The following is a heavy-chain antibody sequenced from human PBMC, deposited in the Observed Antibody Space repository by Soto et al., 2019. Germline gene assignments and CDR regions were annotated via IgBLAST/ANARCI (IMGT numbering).Heavy chain of an antibody. CDR3: ARAWNTYYAMDV. CDR2: MYYSGSS. Sequence: QVQLQESGPGLVKPSETLSLTCTVSGGSISSFYWSWIRQPPGKGLEWIGYMYYSGSSNFNPSLKSRVTISVDTSKNQFSLKVSPVTAADTAVYYCARAWNTYYAMDVWGQGTTVTVSS. CDR1: GGSISSFY. J-gene: IGHJ6*02. D-gene: IGHD1-1*01. V-gene: IGHV4-59*01.